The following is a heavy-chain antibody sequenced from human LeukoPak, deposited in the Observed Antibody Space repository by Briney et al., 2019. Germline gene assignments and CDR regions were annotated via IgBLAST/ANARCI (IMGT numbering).Heavy chain of an antibody. V-gene: IGHV4-34*01. D-gene: IGHD3-22*01. CDR2: INHSGST. CDR1: GGSFSGYY. J-gene: IGHJ4*02. Sequence: SETLSLTCAVYGGSFSGYYWSWIRQPPGKGLEWIGEINHSGSTNYNPSLKSRVTISVDTFKKQFSLKLSSVTAADTAVYYCVTYYFDSSGPKKNYWGQGTLVTVSS. CDR3: VTYYFDSSGPKKNY.